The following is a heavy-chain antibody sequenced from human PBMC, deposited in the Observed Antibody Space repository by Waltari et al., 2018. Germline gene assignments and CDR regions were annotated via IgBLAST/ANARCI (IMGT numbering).Heavy chain of an antibody. V-gene: IGHV1-69*08. CDR2: IIPIFGTA. CDR1: GGTFSSYA. D-gene: IGHD3-22*01. CDR3: ARDRYYDSSGYYYADGMDV. Sequence: QVQLVQSGAEVKKPGSSVKVSCKASGGTFSSYAISWVRQAPGPGLEWMGRIIPIFGTANYGQKCQGRVTITADKPTSTGYMELSSLRAEDTAVYYCARDRYYDSSGYYYADGMDVWGQGTTVTVSS. J-gene: IGHJ6*02.